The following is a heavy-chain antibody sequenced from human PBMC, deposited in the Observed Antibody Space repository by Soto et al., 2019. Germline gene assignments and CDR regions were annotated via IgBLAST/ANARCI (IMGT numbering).Heavy chain of an antibody. D-gene: IGHD2-2*01. Sequence: QVQLQESGPGLVKPSGTLSLTCAVSSGSVSDKYWWSWVRQTPGKGLQWIGEIYHSDKTNYNPSLMGRVTMSVDKSKNQFSLTITSVTAADTAIYYCARGGISYASGRDNWFDPWGQGTLVTVSS. CDR1: SGSVSDKYW. CDR3: ARGGISYASGRDNWFDP. CDR2: IYHSDKT. V-gene: IGHV4-4*02. J-gene: IGHJ5*02.